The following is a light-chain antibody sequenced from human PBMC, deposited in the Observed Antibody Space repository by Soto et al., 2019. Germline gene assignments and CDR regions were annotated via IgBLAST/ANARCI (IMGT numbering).Light chain of an antibody. CDR2: GAS. CDR3: QQFNDWPWT. V-gene: IGKV3-15*01. Sequence: EIVMAQSPATLSVSPGERATLSCRASQSVGSNLAWYQQNPDQAPRLPIYGASTRAPGIPARFSGSGSGTEFTLTISSLQSEDFAVFYCQQFNDWPWTFGQGTKVEIK. CDR1: QSVGSN. J-gene: IGKJ1*01.